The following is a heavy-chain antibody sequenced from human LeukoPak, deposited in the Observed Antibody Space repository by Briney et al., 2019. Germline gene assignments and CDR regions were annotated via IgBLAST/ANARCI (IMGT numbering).Heavy chain of an antibody. J-gene: IGHJ4*02. Sequence: PGGSLRLSCAASGFTFSSYAMTWVRQAPGKGLEWVSSIIGSGSHTYYADSVKGRFTISRDNSKNTLYLQMNSLRAEDTAVYYCAKGVLRTGGDYWGQGTLVTVSS. D-gene: IGHD3-16*01. V-gene: IGHV3-23*01. CDR2: IIGSGSHT. CDR3: AKGVLRTGGDY. CDR1: GFTFSSYA.